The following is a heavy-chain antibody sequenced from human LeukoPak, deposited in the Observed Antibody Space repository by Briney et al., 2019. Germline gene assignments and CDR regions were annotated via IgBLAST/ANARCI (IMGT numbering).Heavy chain of an antibody. CDR3: AREYCSSTTCYYYFDY. Sequence: GGPLRLSCAASGFTVSSNYMSWVRQAPGKGLEWVSSISSGGHYIYYADSVKGRFTISRDNAKNSLYLQINSLRAEDTAVYYCAREYCSSTTCYYYFDYWGQGTLVTVSS. D-gene: IGHD2-2*01. J-gene: IGHJ4*02. CDR1: GFTVSSNY. V-gene: IGHV3-21*01. CDR2: ISSGGHYI.